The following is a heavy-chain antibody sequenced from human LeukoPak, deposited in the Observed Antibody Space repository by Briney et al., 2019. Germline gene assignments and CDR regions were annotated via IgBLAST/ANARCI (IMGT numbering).Heavy chain of an antibody. CDR1: GGSISSYY. J-gene: IGHJ4*02. D-gene: IGHD5-12*01. CDR2: IYYSGSP. Sequence: SETLSLTCTVSGGSISSYYWSWIRQPPGKGLEWIGYIYYSGSPYYNPSLKSRVTISVDTSKNQFSLKLSSVTAADTAIYYCARQNSGYGYYFDYWGQGTLVTVSS. V-gene: IGHV4-59*08. CDR3: ARQNSGYGYYFDY.